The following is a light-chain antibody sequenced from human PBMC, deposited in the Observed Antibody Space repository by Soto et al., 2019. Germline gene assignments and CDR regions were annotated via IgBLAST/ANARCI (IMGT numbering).Light chain of an antibody. Sequence: QSVLTQPPSASGTPGQRVTISCSGSSSNIGSNYVYWYQQLPGTAPKLLIYKNDQRPSGVPDRFSGSKSGTSASLAISGLRSEDEADYYCAAWDDGLSVVFGGGTQLTVL. J-gene: IGLJ2*01. V-gene: IGLV1-47*01. CDR2: KND. CDR1: SSNIGSNY. CDR3: AAWDDGLSVV.